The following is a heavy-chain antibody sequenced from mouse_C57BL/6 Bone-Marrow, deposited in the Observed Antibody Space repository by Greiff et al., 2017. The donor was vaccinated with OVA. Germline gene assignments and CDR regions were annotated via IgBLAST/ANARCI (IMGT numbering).Heavy chain of an antibody. CDR1: GYTFTGSW. D-gene: IGHD2-1*01. J-gene: IGHJ3*01. Sequence: QVQLQQSGAELMKPGASVKLSCKATGYTFTGSWIEWVKQRPGHGLEWIGEILPGSGSTNYNEKFKGKATFTADTSSNTAYMQISSLTTEDSAIYYGARPGNYFAWFAYWGQGTLVTVSA. CDR2: ILPGSGST. CDR3: ARPGNYFAWFAY. V-gene: IGHV1-9*01.